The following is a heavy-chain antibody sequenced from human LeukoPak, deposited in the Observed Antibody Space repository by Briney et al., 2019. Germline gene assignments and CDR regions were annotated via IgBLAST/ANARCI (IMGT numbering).Heavy chain of an antibody. CDR2: MNPNSGNT. CDR3: ARSFRTQYCSSTSCYRGPEGY. D-gene: IGHD2-2*02. V-gene: IGHV1-8*01. J-gene: IGHJ4*02. Sequence: ASVKVSCKASGYTFTSYDINWVRQATGQGLEWMGWMNPNSGNTGYAQKFQGRVTITRNTSISTAYMELSSLRSEDTAVYYCARSFRTQYCSSTSCYRGPEGYWGQGTLVTVSS. CDR1: GYTFTSYD.